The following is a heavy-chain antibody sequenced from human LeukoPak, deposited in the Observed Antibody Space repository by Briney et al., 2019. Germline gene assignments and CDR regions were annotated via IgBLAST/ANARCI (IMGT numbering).Heavy chain of an antibody. Sequence: AASVKVSCKVSGYTLTELSMHWVRQAPGKGLEWMGGFDPEDGETIYAQKFQGRVTMTRDTSTSTVYMELSSLRSEDTAVYYCAREASRTKGDFHLDVWGKGTTVTVSS. J-gene: IGHJ6*04. CDR3: AREASRTKGDFHLDV. CDR1: GYTLTELS. D-gene: IGHD3-3*01. CDR2: FDPEDGET. V-gene: IGHV1-24*01.